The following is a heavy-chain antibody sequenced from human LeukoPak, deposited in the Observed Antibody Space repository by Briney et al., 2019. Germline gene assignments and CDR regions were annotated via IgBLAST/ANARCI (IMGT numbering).Heavy chain of an antibody. CDR3: ARGNGRDYVVRFGRMDV. D-gene: IGHD1-26*01. CDR2: MNRSGNT. V-gene: IGHV4-34*01. Sequence: SETLSLTCAVYGGSFRGYYWSWICQPPRKGLEGIGEMNRSGNTNYNPSLKRRVTISVDTSKNQFLLKISSVTAADTAVYYCARGNGRDYVVRFGRMDVWGQGTPVTVSS. J-gene: IGHJ6*02. CDR1: GGSFRGYY.